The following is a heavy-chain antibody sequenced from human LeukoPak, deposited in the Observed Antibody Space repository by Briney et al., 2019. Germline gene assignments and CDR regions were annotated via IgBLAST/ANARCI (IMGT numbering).Heavy chain of an antibody. CDR1: GYTFTSYY. J-gene: IGHJ3*02. V-gene: IGHV1-46*01. Sequence: ASVKVSCKASGYTFTSYYIHWVRQAPGQGPEWMGIIYPSGGSTTYAQKFQGRVTITRDTSTRTVYMELGRLRSEDPAVHYRAIGYCRGGSCDDEPGDAFDIWGQETMVAVSS. CDR3: AIGYCRGGSCDDEPGDAFDI. D-gene: IGHD2-15*01. CDR2: IYPSGGST.